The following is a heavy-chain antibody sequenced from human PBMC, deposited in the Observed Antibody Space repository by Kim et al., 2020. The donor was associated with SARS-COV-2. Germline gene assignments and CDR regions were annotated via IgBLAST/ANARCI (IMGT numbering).Heavy chain of an antibody. CDR1: GYTFTSYA. CDR2: INAGNGNT. J-gene: IGHJ3*02. D-gene: IGHD1-26*01. Sequence: ASVKVSCKASGYTFTSYAMHWVRQAPGQRLEWMGWINAGNGNTKYSQKFQGRVTITRDTSASTAYMELSSLRSEDTAVYYCASSTVGATFIFPGAFDIWGQGTMVTVSS. CDR3: ASSTVGATFIFPGAFDI. V-gene: IGHV1-3*01.